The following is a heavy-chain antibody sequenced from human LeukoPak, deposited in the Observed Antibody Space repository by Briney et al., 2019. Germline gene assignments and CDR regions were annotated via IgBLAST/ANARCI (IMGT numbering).Heavy chain of an antibody. CDR2: FYASGGA. J-gene: IGHJ4*02. CDR1: GGSISSGSYY. CDR3: ARSPEAYCDGNCLRHFDY. Sequence: SETLSLTCTVSGGSISSGSYYWSWIRQPAGRGLEWIASFYASGGANYNPSLKSRVTMSIDTSKNQFSLKLSSVAAADTAVYYCARSPEAYCDGNCLRHFDYWGPGNLVTVSS. V-gene: IGHV4-61*02. D-gene: IGHD2-21*01.